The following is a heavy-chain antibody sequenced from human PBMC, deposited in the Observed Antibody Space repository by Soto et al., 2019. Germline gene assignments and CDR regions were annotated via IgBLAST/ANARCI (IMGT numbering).Heavy chain of an antibody. D-gene: IGHD6-13*01. V-gene: IGHV3-30*18. CDR3: AKALGQQLVLNYGMDV. CDR1: GFTFSSYG. CDR2: VSYDGNNK. Sequence: QVQLVESGGGVVQPGTSLRLSCAPSGFTFSSYGMYWVRQAPGKGLEWVAVVSYDGNNKYYADSVKGRFTISRDNAKNXLYLQMISLRPDDTAVYYCAKALGQQLVLNYGMDVWGQGTTVTVSS. J-gene: IGHJ6*02.